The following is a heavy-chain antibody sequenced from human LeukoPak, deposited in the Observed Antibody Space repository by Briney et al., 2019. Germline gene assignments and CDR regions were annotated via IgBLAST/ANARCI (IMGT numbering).Heavy chain of an antibody. J-gene: IGHJ3*02. V-gene: IGHV4-34*01. CDR2: IYHSGST. CDR1: GGSFSGYY. D-gene: IGHD1-26*01. CDR3: ARVRYSGAFDI. Sequence: SETLSLTCAVYGGSFSGYYWSWIRQPPGKGLEWIGEIYHSGSTNYNPSLKSRVTISVDTSKNQFSLKLSSVTAADTAVYYCARVRYSGAFDIWGQGTMVTVSS.